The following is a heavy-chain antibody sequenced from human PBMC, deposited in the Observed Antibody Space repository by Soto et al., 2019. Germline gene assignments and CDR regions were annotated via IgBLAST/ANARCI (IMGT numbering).Heavy chain of an antibody. V-gene: IGHV5-51*01. CDR3: ARGKLNFDY. J-gene: IGHJ4*02. CDR2: VHPGDSDT. CDR1: GYTFTSYW. Sequence: PGESLKISCQGSGYTFTSYWIGWVRQMPGKGLEWMGIVHPGDSDTRYSPSFQGQVTISADKFISTAYPQWSSLRAEDTAVYYCARGKLNFDYWGQGTLVTVSS.